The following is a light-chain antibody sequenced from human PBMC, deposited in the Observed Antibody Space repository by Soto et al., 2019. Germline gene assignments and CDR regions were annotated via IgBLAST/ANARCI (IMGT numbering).Light chain of an antibody. V-gene: IGKV3-20*01. CDR2: GAS. CDR1: QRVSSY. CDR3: QQYGGSPRT. J-gene: IGKJ2*01. Sequence: PGARATLSCRASQRVSSYLAWYQQKPGQAPRLLIYGASSRPTGIPDRFSGSGSGTDFSLSISRLEPEDFAVYYCQQYGGSPRTFGQGTKVEIK.